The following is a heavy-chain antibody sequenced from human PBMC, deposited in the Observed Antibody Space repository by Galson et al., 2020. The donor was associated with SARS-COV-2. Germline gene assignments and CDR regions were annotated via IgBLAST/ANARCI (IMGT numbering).Heavy chain of an antibody. Sequence: SVKVSCKASGGTFRSYAISWVRQAPGQGLEWMGGIIPIFGTANYAQKFQGRVTITADESTTTAYMELSSLRSEDTAVYYCAMGGWGYCSSTSCYTYMDVWGKGTTVTVSS. V-gene: IGHV1-69*13. CDR1: GGTFRSYA. D-gene: IGHD2-2*02. CDR2: IIPIFGTA. J-gene: IGHJ6*03. CDR3: AMGGWGYCSSTSCYTYMDV.